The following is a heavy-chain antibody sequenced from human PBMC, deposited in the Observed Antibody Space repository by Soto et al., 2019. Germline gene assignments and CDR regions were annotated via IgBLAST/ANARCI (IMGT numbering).Heavy chain of an antibody. V-gene: IGHV3-23*01. CDR2: ISGSGGST. CDR1: GFTFSSYA. CDR3: AKDLGIRGALTYYYYGMDV. J-gene: IGHJ6*02. D-gene: IGHD3-10*01. Sequence: GGSLRLSCAASGFTFSSYAMSWVRQAPGKGLEWVSAISGSGGSTYYADSVKGRFTISRDNSKNTLYLQMNSLRAEDTAVYYCAKDLGIRGALTYYYYGMDVWGQGTTVTVSS.